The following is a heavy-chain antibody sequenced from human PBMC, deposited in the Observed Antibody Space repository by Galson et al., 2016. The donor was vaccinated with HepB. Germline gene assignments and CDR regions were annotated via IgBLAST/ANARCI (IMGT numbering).Heavy chain of an antibody. V-gene: IGHV1-69-2*01. CDR2: VDPRDGQT. Sequence: VKVSCKVSGNTFSDYYMHWVQQAPGEGLRWMGLVDPRDGQTRYAEEFQDRITITADTPTDTSYMELTGLRFEDTAVYYCTTFKYSAYGYFFDYWGQGTLVTVSS. CDR1: GNTFSDYY. J-gene: IGHJ4*02. CDR3: TTFKYSAYGYFFDY. D-gene: IGHD5-12*01.